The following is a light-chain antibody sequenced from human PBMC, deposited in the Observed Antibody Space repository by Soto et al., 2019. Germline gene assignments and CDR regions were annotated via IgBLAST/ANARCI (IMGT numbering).Light chain of an antibody. Sequence: EMVLTQSPGTLSLSPGERATLSCRASQSVSSSYLAWYQQKPGQAPRLLIYGASSRATGIPDRLSGSGSGTDFTLTISRLEPEDFAVYYCQQYGSSPQTFGQGTKVHIK. CDR2: GAS. CDR3: QQYGSSPQT. CDR1: QSVSSSY. J-gene: IGKJ1*01. V-gene: IGKV3-20*01.